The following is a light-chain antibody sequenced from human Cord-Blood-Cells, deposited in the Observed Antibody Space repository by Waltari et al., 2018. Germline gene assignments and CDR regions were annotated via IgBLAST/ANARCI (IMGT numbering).Light chain of an antibody. V-gene: IGKV1-5*01. Sequence: DIQMTQSPSTLSASVGDRVTITCRASPSISSWVAWYQQKPGKAPKPLIYDASSLESGVPSRFSGSGSGTEFTLTISSLQPDDFATYYCQQYNSYSTFGQGTKLEIK. J-gene: IGKJ2*01. CDR3: QQYNSYST. CDR2: DAS. CDR1: PSISSW.